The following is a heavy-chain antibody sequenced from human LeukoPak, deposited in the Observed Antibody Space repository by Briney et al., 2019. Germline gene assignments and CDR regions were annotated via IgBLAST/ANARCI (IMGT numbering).Heavy chain of an antibody. CDR2: IYYSGST. CDR1: GGSISSSSYY. CDR3: ARALFLGYCSGGSCYSDAFDI. V-gene: IGHV4-39*01. D-gene: IGHD2-15*01. Sequence: PSETLSLTCTVSGGSISSSSYYWGWIRQPPGKGLEWIGSIYYSGSTYYNPSLKSRVTISVDTSKNQFSLKLSSVTAADTAVYYCARALFLGYCSGGSCYSDAFDIWGQGTMVTVSS. J-gene: IGHJ3*02.